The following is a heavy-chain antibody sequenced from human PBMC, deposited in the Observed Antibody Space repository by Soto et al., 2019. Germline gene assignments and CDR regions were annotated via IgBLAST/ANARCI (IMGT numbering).Heavy chain of an antibody. CDR2: TYHSGSA. J-gene: IGHJ2*01. CDR3: ARDQSGTQYFGL. CDR1: GGAVSGSY. D-gene: IGHD1-7*01. Sequence: QVQLQESGPGLVKPSETLSLTCTVSGGAVSGSYWSWIRQPPGKGLEWIGYTYHSGSAKYNPSLKSRITMSVDTSKNQFSLNLSSVTAADTAGYYCARDQSGTQYFGLWGRGTLVIVSS. V-gene: IGHV4-59*02.